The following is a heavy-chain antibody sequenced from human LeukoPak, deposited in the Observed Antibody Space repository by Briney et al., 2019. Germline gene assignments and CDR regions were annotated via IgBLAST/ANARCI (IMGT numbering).Heavy chain of an antibody. CDR3: ARETYYDSSRYYPYWYLDL. J-gene: IGHJ2*01. CDR2: INHDEST. CDR1: GRSFIGYY. Sequence: SDTLSHTCAVYGRSFIGYYWSWIRQPPGKGLEWIGEINHDESTNYNPSLKSRVTISVDTSKNQFYLKLSSVTAADTAVYYCARETYYDSSRYYPYWYLDLWRSGTVVRVSS. D-gene: IGHD3-22*01. V-gene: IGHV4-34*01.